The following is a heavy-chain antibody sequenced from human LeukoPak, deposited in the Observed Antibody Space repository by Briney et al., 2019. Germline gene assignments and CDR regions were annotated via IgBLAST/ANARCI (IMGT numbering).Heavy chain of an antibody. D-gene: IGHD3-10*01. CDR1: GGSISSYY. CDR3: ARDPFYGSGSYPDGMDV. CDR2: IYTSGST. Sequence: SETLSLTCTVSGGSISSYYWSWIRQPAGKGLEWIGRIYTSGSTNYNPSLKSRVTMSVDTSKNQFSLKLSSVTAADTAVYYCARDPFYGSGSYPDGMDVWGQGTRSPSP. V-gene: IGHV4-4*07. J-gene: IGHJ6*02.